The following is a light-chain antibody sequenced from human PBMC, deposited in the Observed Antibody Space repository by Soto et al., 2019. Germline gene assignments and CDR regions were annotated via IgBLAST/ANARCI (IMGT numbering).Light chain of an antibody. CDR3: QQYNSYVT. Sequence: DIQMTQSPSTLSASVGDGVTITCRASQSISSWLAWYQQKPGKAPKLLIYKASSLESGVPSRFSGSGSGTEFTLTISSLQPDDFATYYCQQYNSYVTVGGGTKVEIK. V-gene: IGKV1-5*03. CDR2: KAS. CDR1: QSISSW. J-gene: IGKJ4*01.